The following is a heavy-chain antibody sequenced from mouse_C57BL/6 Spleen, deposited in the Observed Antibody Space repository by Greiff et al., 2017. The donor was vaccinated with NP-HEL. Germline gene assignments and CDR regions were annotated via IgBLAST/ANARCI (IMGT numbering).Heavy chain of an antibody. CDR2: IYPGGGST. CDR1: GYTFTNYW. CDR3: VIYGSSSWFAY. V-gene: IGHV1-63*01. D-gene: IGHD1-1*01. Sequence: QVQLQQSGAELVRPGTSVKMSCKASGYTFTNYWLGWAKQRPGHGLEWIGDIYPGGGSTNYNEKFKGKATLTADKSSSTAYMQCSSLTSEDSAIYYCVIYGSSSWFAYWGQGTLVTVSA. J-gene: IGHJ3*01.